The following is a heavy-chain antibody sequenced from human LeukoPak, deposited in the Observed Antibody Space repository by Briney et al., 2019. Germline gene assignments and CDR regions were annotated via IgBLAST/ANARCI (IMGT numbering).Heavy chain of an antibody. CDR2: INPNSGGT. CDR3: ARDKQWLVRGYLNY. J-gene: IGHJ4*02. Sequence: ASVKVSCKASGYTFTGYYMHWVRQAPGQGLEWMGWINPNSGGTNYAQKFQGRVTMTRDTSISTAYMELSRLRSDDTAVYYCARDKQWLVRGYLNYWGQGTLVTVSS. D-gene: IGHD6-19*01. V-gene: IGHV1-2*02. CDR1: GYTFTGYY.